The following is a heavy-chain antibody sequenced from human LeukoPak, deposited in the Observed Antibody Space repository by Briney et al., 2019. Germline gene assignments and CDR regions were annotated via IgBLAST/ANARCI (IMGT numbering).Heavy chain of an antibody. Sequence: PGRSLRLSCAASGFTFSSYGMHWVRQAPGKGLEWVAVISYDGSNKYYADSVKGRFTISRDNSKNTLYLQMNSLRAEDTAVYYCAKSLTSLKLYYFDYWGQGTLVTVSS. CDR2: ISYDGSNK. CDR1: GFTFSSYG. V-gene: IGHV3-30*18. CDR3: AKSLTSLKLYYFDY. D-gene: IGHD3-9*01. J-gene: IGHJ4*02.